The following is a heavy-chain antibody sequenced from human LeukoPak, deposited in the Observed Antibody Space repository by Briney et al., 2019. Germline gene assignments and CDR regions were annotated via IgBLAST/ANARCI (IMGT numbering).Heavy chain of an antibody. CDR3: ARDPSSGPSDNWFDP. V-gene: IGHV1-46*01. D-gene: IGHD6-19*01. CDR1: GYTFTSYY. CDR2: INPSGGST. Sequence: GASVKVSCKASGYTFTSYYMHWVRQAPGQGLEWMVIINPSGGSTSYAQKFQGRVTMTRDTSTSTVYMELSSLRSEDTAVYYCARDPSSGPSDNWFDPWGQGTLVTVSS. J-gene: IGHJ5*02.